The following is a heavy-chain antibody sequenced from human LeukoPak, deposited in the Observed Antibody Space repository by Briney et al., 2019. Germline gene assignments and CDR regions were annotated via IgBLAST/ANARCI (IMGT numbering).Heavy chain of an antibody. CDR3: ARGGGVWGSYRLFDY. CDR2: INQGGSEK. V-gene: IGHV3-7*03. J-gene: IGHJ4*02. CDR1: GFRFSDYW. Sequence: GGSLRLSCAASGFRFSDYWMNWVRQAPGKGLEWVASINQGGSEKHYVDSLRGRFTISRDNAKNSLYLQMSSLRVVDTAVYYCARGGGVWGSYRLFDYWGQGTLVTVSS. D-gene: IGHD3-16*02.